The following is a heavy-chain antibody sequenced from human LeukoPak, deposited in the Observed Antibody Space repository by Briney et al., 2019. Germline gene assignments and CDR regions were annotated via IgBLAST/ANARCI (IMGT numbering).Heavy chain of an antibody. CDR1: GFTFSSYS. V-gene: IGHV3-21*01. Sequence: GGSLRLSCAASGFTFSSYSMNWVRQAPGKGLEWVSSISSSSSYIYYADSVKGRFTISRDNAKHSLYLQMNSLRAEDTAVYYCAREGSYRAFDIWGQGTMVTVSS. CDR2: ISSSSSYI. D-gene: IGHD3-16*02. J-gene: IGHJ3*02. CDR3: AREGSYRAFDI.